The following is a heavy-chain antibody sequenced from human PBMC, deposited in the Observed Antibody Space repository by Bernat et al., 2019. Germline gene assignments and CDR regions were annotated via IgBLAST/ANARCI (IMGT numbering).Heavy chain of an antibody. Sequence: EVQLLESGGGLVQPGGSLRLSCAASGFTFSSYAMSWVRQAPGKGLEWVSAISGSGGSTYYADSVKGRFTISRDNSKNTLYLQMNSLRAEDTALYYCAKDHQMGYYFDNWGQGTLVTVSS. CDR2: ISGSGGST. V-gene: IGHV3-23*01. D-gene: IGHD5-24*01. CDR3: AKDHQMGYYFDN. CDR1: GFTFSSYA. J-gene: IGHJ4*02.